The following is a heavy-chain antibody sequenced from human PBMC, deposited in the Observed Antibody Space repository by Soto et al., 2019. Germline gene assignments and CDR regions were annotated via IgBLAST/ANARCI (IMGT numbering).Heavy chain of an antibody. D-gene: IGHD6-6*01. J-gene: IGHJ6*02. CDR3: ARGPYSSSSDYYYGMDV. V-gene: IGHV4-59*01. CDR1: GVSISSYY. CDR2: IYYSGST. Sequence: SETLSLTCTVSGVSISSYYWSWIRQPPGKGLEWIGYIYYSGSTNYNPPLKSRVTISVDTSKNQFSLKLSSVTAADTAVYYCARGPYSSSSDYYYGMDVWGQGTTVTVSS.